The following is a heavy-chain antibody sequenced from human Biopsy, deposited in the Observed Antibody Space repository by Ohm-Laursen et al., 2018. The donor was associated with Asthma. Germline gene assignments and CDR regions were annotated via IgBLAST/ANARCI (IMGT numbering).Heavy chain of an antibody. V-gene: IGHV3-23*01. Sequence: SLRLSCAASGFTFSNYAMSWVRQAPGKGLEWVSSISGNGDNTHYSDSVQGRFIISRDNSKNTLYLQMNSLRVEDTAIYFCAKDKVGAANSYQYGMDVWGQGTLVTVSS. CDR3: AKDKVGAANSYQYGMDV. CDR2: ISGNGDNT. J-gene: IGHJ6*02. D-gene: IGHD1-26*01. CDR1: GFTFSNYA.